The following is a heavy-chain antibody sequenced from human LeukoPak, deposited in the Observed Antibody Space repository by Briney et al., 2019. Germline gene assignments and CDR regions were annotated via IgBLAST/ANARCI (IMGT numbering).Heavy chain of an antibody. Sequence: PPETLSLTCTVSGASIGNYYWSWIRQPAGKGLEWIGRTHTSGSANYNPSLKSRVTMSVDTSKNQFSLKLTSVTAADTAVYYCARGRWKTGMDSPYYFDFWGQGTLVTVSS. J-gene: IGHJ4*02. V-gene: IGHV4-4*07. D-gene: IGHD2-2*03. CDR3: ARGRWKTGMDSPYYFDF. CDR2: THTSGSA. CDR1: GASIGNYY.